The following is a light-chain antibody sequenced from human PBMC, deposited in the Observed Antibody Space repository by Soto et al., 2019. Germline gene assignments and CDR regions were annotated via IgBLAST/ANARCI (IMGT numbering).Light chain of an antibody. CDR3: SSYTSSSPRV. CDR2: DVS. V-gene: IGLV2-14*01. Sequence: QSALTQPASVSGSPGQSITISCTGTSSDVGRYNYVSWYQQHPGKAPKLMIYDVSNRPSGVSNRFSGSKAGNTASLTISGLQAEDEADYYCSSYTSSSPRVFGTGTKLTVL. J-gene: IGLJ1*01. CDR1: SSDVGRYNY.